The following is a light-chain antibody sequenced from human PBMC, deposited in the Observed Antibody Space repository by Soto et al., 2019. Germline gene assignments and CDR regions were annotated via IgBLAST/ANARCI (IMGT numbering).Light chain of an antibody. CDR2: KAS. J-gene: IGKJ1*01. CDR3: QHYNSLSTWT. V-gene: IGKV1-5*03. Sequence: DIQLTQSPSTLPASVGERVTITCRASQSISRWLAWYQQKPGKAPKLLIYKASSLESGTPRRFSGSGSETEFTLTISGLQPDDFATYYCQHYNSLSTWTFGQGTKVDIK. CDR1: QSISRW.